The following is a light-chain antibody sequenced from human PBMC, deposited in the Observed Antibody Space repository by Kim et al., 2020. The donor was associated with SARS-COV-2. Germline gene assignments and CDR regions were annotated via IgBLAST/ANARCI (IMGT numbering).Light chain of an antibody. CDR3: QQYTNWPPEYT. J-gene: IGKJ2*01. CDR1: QNVRSN. Sequence: EIVMTQSPATLSVSPGERATLSCRASQNVRSNLAWYQQKPSQAPRLIIYAASTRATGIPARFSGSGSGTEFTLTISSLQSEDFAVYYCQQYTNWPPEYTFGQGTKLEI. V-gene: IGKV3-15*01. CDR2: AAS.